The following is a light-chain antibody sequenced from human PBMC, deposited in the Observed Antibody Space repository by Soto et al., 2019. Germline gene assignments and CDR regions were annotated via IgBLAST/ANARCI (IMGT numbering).Light chain of an antibody. Sequence: QSVLTQPASVSGSPGQSITISCTGTSSDIGGYKYVSWYQQHPGKAPKLIIYEASYRPSGVSNRFSGSKSGNTASLTISGLQAEDEADYYCSSYTSSGTSFGGGTKLTVL. CDR3: SSYTSSGTS. CDR2: EAS. J-gene: IGLJ2*01. CDR1: SSDIGGYKY. V-gene: IGLV2-14*01.